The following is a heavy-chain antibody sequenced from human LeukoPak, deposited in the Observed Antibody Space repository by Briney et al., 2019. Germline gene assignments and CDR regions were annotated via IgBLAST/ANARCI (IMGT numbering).Heavy chain of an antibody. D-gene: IGHD3-22*01. V-gene: IGHV4-39*07. CDR1: GGSISSSSYY. CDR3: ARDSYYYDSSGYSYFDY. CDR2: IYYSGST. J-gene: IGHJ4*02. Sequence: PSETLSLTCTVSGGSISSSSYYWGWIRQPPGEGLEWIGSIYYSGSTYYNPSLKSRVTISVDTSKNQFSLKLSSVSAADTAVYYCARDSYYYDSSGYSYFDYWGQGTLVTVSS.